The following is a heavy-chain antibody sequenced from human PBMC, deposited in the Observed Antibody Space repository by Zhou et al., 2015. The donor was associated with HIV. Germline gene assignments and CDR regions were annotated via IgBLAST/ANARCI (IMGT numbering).Heavy chain of an antibody. Sequence: QVQLVQSGAEVKNPGASVKVSCKASGYTFIMYYIHWVRQAPGQGLEWMGIINPSGGSTSYAQKFQGRVTMTRDTSTSTVHMELSSLRSEDTAVYYCARDHIGSSRYPSDYWGQGTLITVSS. V-gene: IGHV1-46*01. D-gene: IGHD6-13*01. CDR1: GYTFIMYY. CDR2: INPSGGST. J-gene: IGHJ4*02. CDR3: ARDHIGSSRYPSDY.